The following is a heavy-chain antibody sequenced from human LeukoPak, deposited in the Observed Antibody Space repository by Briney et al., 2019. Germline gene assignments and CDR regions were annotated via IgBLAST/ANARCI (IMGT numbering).Heavy chain of an antibody. CDR1: GYTFTSYY. CDR2: INPSGGST. V-gene: IGHV1-46*01. D-gene: IGHD5-18*01. J-gene: IGHJ4*02. Sequence: ASVKVSCKASGYTFTSYYMHWVRQAPGQGLEWMGIINPSGGSTSYAQKFQGRVTMTRDMSTSTVYMEPSSLRSEDTAVYYCARVEGGGYSYGYLDYWGQGTLVTVSS. CDR3: ARVEGGGYSYGYLDY.